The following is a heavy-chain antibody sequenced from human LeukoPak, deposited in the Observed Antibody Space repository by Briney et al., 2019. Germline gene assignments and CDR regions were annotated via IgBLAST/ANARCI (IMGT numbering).Heavy chain of an antibody. CDR3: ARDYSVKLDY. D-gene: IGHD1-26*01. CDR1: GFTFKNYA. CDR2: ISYDGSNK. J-gene: IGHJ4*02. Sequence: GGSLRLPCTASGFTFKNYAMTWVRQAPGKGLEWVAVISYDGSNKYYADSVKGRFTISRDNSKNTLYLQMNSLGAEDTAVYYCARDYSVKLDYWGQGTLVTVSS. V-gene: IGHV3-30-3*01.